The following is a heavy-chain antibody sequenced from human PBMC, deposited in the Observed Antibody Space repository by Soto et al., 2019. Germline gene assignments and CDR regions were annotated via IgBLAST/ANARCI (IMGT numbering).Heavy chain of an antibody. J-gene: IGHJ6*02. D-gene: IGHD3-10*01. CDR2: IYWDDDK. Sequence: QITLKESGPTLVKPTQTLTLTCTFSGFSLSTSGVGVGWIRQPPGKALEWLALIYWDDDKLYSPSLKSRLTITKDTAKNQLVLTLTNMDPVDTATYYCAHSLTLSYGSGVYYYYGMDVWGQGTTVTVSS. CDR3: AHSLTLSYGSGVYYYYGMDV. CDR1: GFSLSTSGVG. V-gene: IGHV2-5*02.